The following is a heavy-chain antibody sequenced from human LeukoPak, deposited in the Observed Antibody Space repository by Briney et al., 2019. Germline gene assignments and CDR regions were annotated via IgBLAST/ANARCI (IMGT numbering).Heavy chain of an antibody. J-gene: IGHJ4*02. V-gene: IGHV3-23*01. Sequence: PVGSLRLSCAASGVTFSSYAISCGRHAPGKGLGWWSAISGSGGGTYYADFVKGRLTISRDNSKNTLYLQMNSLRAEDRAVYYCAKDRQDYYDSSGYQTPFYWGQGTLVTVSS. D-gene: IGHD3-22*01. CDR2: ISGSGGGT. CDR3: AKDRQDYYDSSGYQTPFY. CDR1: GVTFSSYA.